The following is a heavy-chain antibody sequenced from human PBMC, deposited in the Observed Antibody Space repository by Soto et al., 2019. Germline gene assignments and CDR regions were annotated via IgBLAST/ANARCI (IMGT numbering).Heavy chain of an antibody. CDR3: ARVEAPHGGDYYYYYGMDV. Sequence: GGSLRLSCAASGFTFSSYWMHWVRQAPGKGLVWVSRINSDGSSTSYADSVKGRFTISRDNAKNTLYLQMNSLRAEDTAVYYCARVEAPHGGDYYYYYGMDVWGQGITVTVSS. J-gene: IGHJ6*02. CDR2: INSDGSST. CDR1: GFTFSSYW. V-gene: IGHV3-74*01. D-gene: IGHD1-1*01.